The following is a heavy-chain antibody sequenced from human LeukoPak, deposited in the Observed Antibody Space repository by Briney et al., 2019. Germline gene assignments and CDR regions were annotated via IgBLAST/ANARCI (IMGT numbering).Heavy chain of an antibody. CDR3: ARGSSSWYSSRIDY. CDR1: GASIPSTDYY. D-gene: IGHD2-2*01. Sequence: SQTLSLTCTVSGASIPSTDYYWSWIRQPPGKGLEWIGYIYYNGNTYTNPSLKSRLTISVDTSKNQFSLKLSSVTAADTAVYYCARGSSSWYSSRIDYWGQGTLVTVSS. J-gene: IGHJ4*01. CDR2: IYYNGNT. V-gene: IGHV4-30-4*01.